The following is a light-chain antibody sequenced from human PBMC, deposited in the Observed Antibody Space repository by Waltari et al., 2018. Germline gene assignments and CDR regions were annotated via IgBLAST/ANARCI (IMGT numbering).Light chain of an antibody. CDR2: DIN. CDR3: CAHAGRQLHWV. J-gene: IGLJ3*02. V-gene: IGLV2-11*01. CDR1: SSALGAYYF. Sequence: QSALTQPRSVSGSPGQSVAISCTGTSSALGAYYFVSWYQQYPGKAPKLILYDINKRPSGVPDRFSGSKSANTASLTISGLQADDEADYYCCAHAGRQLHWVFGEGTKLTVL.